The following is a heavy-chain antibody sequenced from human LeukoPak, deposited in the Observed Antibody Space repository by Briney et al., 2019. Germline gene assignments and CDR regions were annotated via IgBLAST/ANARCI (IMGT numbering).Heavy chain of an antibody. CDR2: FDPEDGET. V-gene: IGHV1-24*01. Sequence: ASVKVSCKVSGYTLTELSMHWVRQAPGKGLEWMGGFDPEDGETIYAQKFQGRVTMTEDTSTDTAYMELSSLRSEDTAVYYCATGVTEMATIAFDYWGQGTLVTVST. J-gene: IGHJ4*02. CDR1: GYTLTELS. CDR3: ATGVTEMATIAFDY. D-gene: IGHD5-24*01.